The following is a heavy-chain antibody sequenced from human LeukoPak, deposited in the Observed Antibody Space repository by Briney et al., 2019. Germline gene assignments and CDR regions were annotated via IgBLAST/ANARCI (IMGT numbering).Heavy chain of an antibody. D-gene: IGHD3-3*01. CDR1: GFTFSSYS. J-gene: IGHJ5*02. CDR2: ISYSGST. V-gene: IGHV4-30-4*08. Sequence: LRLSCAASGFTFSSYSMNWVRQPPGRGLEWIGYISYSGSTYYNPSLKSRVMISVDTSKNQFSLKLSSVTAADTAVYYCARELRGLETECFDPWGRGTLVTVSS. CDR3: ARELRGLETECFDP.